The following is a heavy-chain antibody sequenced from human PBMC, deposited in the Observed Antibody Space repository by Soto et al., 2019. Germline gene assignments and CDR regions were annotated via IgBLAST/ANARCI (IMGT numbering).Heavy chain of an antibody. CDR2: ISGYNGNP. CDR3: ARDWGYYYDSSGYYSVI. J-gene: IGHJ3*02. Sequence: QVQLVQSGAEVKKPGASVKVSCKASGYTFTSYGISWVRQAPGQGLEWMGWISGYNGNPNYAHNFQGRVTMTTDTSTSTAEMERKSKKFDDTSVYCCARDWGYYYDSSGYYSVIWGQGTMVIVSS. CDR1: GYTFTSYG. V-gene: IGHV1-18*01. D-gene: IGHD3-22*01.